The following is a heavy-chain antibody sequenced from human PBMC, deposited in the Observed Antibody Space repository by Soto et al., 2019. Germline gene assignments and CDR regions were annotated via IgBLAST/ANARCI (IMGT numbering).Heavy chain of an antibody. D-gene: IGHD6-6*01. CDR2: IYPGDSDT. Sequence: GESLKISCKASGYSFTSYWIAWVRQVPGKGLEWMGIIYPGDSDTRYSPSFQGQVTISADKSISTAYLQWSSLTASDTAIYYCARQGSIANSRNWLDPWGQGTTVTVYS. CDR1: GYSFTSYW. CDR3: ARQGSIANSRNWLDP. V-gene: IGHV5-51*01. J-gene: IGHJ5*02.